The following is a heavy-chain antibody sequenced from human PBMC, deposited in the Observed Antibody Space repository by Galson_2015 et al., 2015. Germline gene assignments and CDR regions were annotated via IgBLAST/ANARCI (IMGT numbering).Heavy chain of an antibody. V-gene: IGHV4-39*01. D-gene: IGHD3-3*02. CDR1: GGSIRSGTYY. J-gene: IGHJ4*02. CDR3: FAGDHKAFERTPDI. CDR2: IYYGGNT. Sequence: ETLSLTCTVSGGSIRSGTYYWGWIRQSPGKGLEWIGSIYYGGNTYYKSSLKSRLSISVDTSKNQFSLRLTSVTAADTAVYYSFAGDHKAFERTPDIWGQGSLVIVSS.